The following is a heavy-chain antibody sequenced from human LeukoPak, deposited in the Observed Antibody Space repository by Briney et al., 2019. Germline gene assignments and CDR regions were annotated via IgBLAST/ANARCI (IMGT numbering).Heavy chain of an antibody. CDR2: IGTAGDT. Sequence: PGGSLRLSCAASGFTFSSYDMHWVRQGTGKGLEWVSAIGTAGDTYYPGSVKGRFTTSRENAKNSLYLQMNSLRVGDTAVYYCARGRGWGTFDIWGQGTMVTVS. CDR3: ARGRGWGTFDI. D-gene: IGHD3-10*01. V-gene: IGHV3-13*04. J-gene: IGHJ3*02. CDR1: GFTFSSYD.